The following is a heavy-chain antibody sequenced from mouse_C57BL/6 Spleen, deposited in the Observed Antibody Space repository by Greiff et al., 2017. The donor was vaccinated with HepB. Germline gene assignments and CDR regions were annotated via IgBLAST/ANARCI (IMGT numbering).Heavy chain of an antibody. CDR3: ARDLITTVVNPYYYAMDY. Sequence: QVQLQQPGTELVKPGASVKLSCKASGYTFTSYWMHWVKQRPGQGLEWIGNINPSNGGTNYNEKFKSKATLTVDKSSSTAYMQLSSLTSEDSAVYYCARDLITTVVNPYYYAMDYWGQGTSVTVSS. CDR2: INPSNGGT. V-gene: IGHV1-53*01. CDR1: GYTFTSYW. J-gene: IGHJ4*01. D-gene: IGHD1-1*01.